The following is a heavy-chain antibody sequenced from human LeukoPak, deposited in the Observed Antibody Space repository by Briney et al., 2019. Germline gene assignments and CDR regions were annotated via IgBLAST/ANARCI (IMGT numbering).Heavy chain of an antibody. D-gene: IGHD5-24*01. Sequence: GGSLRLSCAASGLTVSSYHMSGVRQAPGKRLEWVSVIYNDGRTYYADSVKGRFTISRDNLKNTLYLQMNSLRVEDTALYYCARMEGDVYKNPFDYWGQGTLVTVSS. CDR3: ARMEGDVYKNPFDY. V-gene: IGHV3-53*01. CDR2: IYNDGRT. J-gene: IGHJ4*02. CDR1: GLTVSSYH.